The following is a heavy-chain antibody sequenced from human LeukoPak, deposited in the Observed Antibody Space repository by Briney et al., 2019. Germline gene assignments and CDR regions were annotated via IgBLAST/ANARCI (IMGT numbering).Heavy chain of an antibody. CDR1: GFTFSSYA. Sequence: GGSLRLSCAASGFTFSSYAMSWVRQAPGKGLEWGSDIRSSGGSTYYADSVKGRFTISRDNSKNTLYLQMDSLRGEDKAVYYCAKDIAASGTAYYYYRHVWGKGTADTVSS. CDR3: AKDIAASGTAYYYYRHV. J-gene: IGHJ6*03. D-gene: IGHD6-13*01. V-gene: IGHV3-23*01. CDR2: IRSSGGST.